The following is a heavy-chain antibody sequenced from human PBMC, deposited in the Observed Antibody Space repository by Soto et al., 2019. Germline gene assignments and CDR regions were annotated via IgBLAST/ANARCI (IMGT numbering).Heavy chain of an antibody. Sequence: QVQLVESGGGLVKPGGSLRLSCAASGFTFSDYYMSWIRLAPGKGPEWVSYISNSGSPIYYADSVQGRFTISRDNVKKSLYLDMNRLRAEDTGVYYCARDANRSGALLVWFDPWGLGTLVTVSS. V-gene: IGHV3-11*01. CDR1: GFTFSDYY. CDR2: ISNSGSPI. J-gene: IGHJ5*02. D-gene: IGHD3-3*02. CDR3: ARDANRSGALLVWFDP.